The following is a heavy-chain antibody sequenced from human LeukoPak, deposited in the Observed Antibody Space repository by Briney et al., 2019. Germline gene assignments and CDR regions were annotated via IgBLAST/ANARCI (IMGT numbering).Heavy chain of an antibody. CDR3: AKDLEVVVPAAMGAFDI. Sequence: QPGGSLRLSCAASGFTFSSYAMSWVRQAPGKGLEWVSAISGSGGSTYYADSVKGRFTISRDNSKNTLYLQMNGLRAEDTAVYYCAKDLEVVVPAAMGAFDIWGQGTMVTVSS. V-gene: IGHV3-23*01. CDR2: ISGSGGST. CDR1: GFTFSSYA. J-gene: IGHJ3*02. D-gene: IGHD2-2*01.